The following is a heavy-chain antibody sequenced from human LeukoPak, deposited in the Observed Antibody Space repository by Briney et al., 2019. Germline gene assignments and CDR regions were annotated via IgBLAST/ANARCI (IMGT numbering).Heavy chain of an antibody. CDR2: IIPIFGTA. J-gene: IGHJ5*02. D-gene: IGHD2-15*01. CDR3: ARGPDAYCSGGSCYVSNWFDP. CDR1: GGTFSSYA. V-gene: IGHV1-69*05. Sequence: GASVKVSCKASGGTFSSYAISRVRQAPGQGLEWMGRIIPIFGTANYAQKFQGRVTITTDESTSTAYMELSSLRSEDTAVYYCARGPDAYCSGGSCYVSNWFDPWGQGTLVTVSS.